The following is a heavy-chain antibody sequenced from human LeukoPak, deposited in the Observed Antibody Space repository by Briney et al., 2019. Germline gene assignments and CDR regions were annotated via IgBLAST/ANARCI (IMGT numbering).Heavy chain of an antibody. V-gene: IGHV3-30*18. J-gene: IGHJ4*02. D-gene: IGHD2-2*01. CDR2: MSYDGSNK. Sequence: GGSLRLSCAASGFTFSSYGMHWVRQAPGKGLEWVAVMSYDGSNKYYADSVKGRFTISRDNSKNTLYLQMNSLRAEDTAVYYCAKGVHIVVVPAAIRDWGQGTLVTVSS. CDR3: AKGVHIVVVPAAIRD. CDR1: GFTFSSYG.